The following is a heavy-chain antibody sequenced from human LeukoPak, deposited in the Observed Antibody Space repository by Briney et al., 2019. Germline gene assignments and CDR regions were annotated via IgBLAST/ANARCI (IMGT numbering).Heavy chain of an antibody. V-gene: IGHV4-4*07. D-gene: IGHD3-10*01. J-gene: IGHJ3*02. CDR3: AGGGPYYYGSGSYDAFDI. CDR2: IYTSGST. Sequence: PSETLSLTCTVSGGSISSYYWGWIRQPAGKGLEWIGRIYTSGSTNYNPSLKSRVTMSVDTSKNQFSLKLSSVTAADTAVYYCAGGGPYYYGSGSYDAFDIWGQGTMVTVSS. CDR1: GGSISSYY.